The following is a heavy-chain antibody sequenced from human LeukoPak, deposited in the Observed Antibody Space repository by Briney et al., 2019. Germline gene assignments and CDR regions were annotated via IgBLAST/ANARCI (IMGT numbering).Heavy chain of an antibody. CDR1: GYSFTSCW. CDR3: ARRSDSNYAPLDY. CDR2: IYPGDSDT. J-gene: IGHJ4*02. V-gene: IGHV5-51*01. Sequence: GESLKISCKGSGYSFTSCWSGWVRQLPGKGVEWMGIIYPGDSDTRYSPSFQGQVTISADKSISTAYLQWSSLKASDTAMYYCARRSDSNYAPLDYWGQGTLVTVSS. D-gene: IGHD4-11*01.